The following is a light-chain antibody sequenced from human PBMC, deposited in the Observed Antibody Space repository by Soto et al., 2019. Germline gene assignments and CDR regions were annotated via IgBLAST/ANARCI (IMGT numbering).Light chain of an antibody. CDR1: NIGSKS. CDR3: QVWDSSSDHPVV. CDR2: YDS. Sequence: SYELTQPPSVSVAPGKTARITCGGNNIGSKSVHWYQQKPGQAPVLVIFYDSDRPSGIPERFSGSNSENTATLTISRVEAGDEADYYCQVWDSSSDHPVVFGGGTKLTVL. V-gene: IGLV3-21*04. J-gene: IGLJ2*01.